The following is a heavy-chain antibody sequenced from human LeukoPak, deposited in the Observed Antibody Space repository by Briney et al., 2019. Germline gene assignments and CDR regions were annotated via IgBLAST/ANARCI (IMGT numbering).Heavy chain of an antibody. Sequence: ASVTVSCKASGYTFTSYYMHWVRQAPGQGLEWMGLINPSGGSTSYAQKFQGRVTMTRDMSTSTVYMELSSLRSEDTAVYYCAREGYDYVWGSYRSYYFDYWGQGTLVTVSS. J-gene: IGHJ4*02. CDR3: AREGYDYVWGSYRSYYFDY. D-gene: IGHD3-16*02. CDR1: GYTFTSYY. V-gene: IGHV1-46*01. CDR2: INPSGGST.